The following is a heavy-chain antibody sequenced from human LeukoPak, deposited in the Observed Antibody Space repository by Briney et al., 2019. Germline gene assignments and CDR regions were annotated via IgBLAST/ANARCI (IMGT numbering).Heavy chain of an antibody. D-gene: IGHD2-8*01. CDR3: ARKWHGGFDI. J-gene: IGHJ3*02. CDR2: ISGTADST. V-gene: IGHV3-23*01. CDR1: AFTFSNYA. Sequence: GGSLRLSCAASAFTFSNYAMAWVRQVPGKGLEWVSAISGTADSTHYADSAKGRFTISRDNSKNTLWLQMNSLRVEDTAVYYCARKWHGGFDIWSQGAMVTVSS.